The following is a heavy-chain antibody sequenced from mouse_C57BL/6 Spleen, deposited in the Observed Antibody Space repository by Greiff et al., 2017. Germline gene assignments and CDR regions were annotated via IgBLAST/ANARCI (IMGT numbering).Heavy chain of an antibody. Sequence: EVKLMESGEGLVKPGGSLKLSCAASGFTFSSYAMSWVRQTPEKRLEWVAYISSGGDYIYYADTVKGRFTISRDNARNTLYLQMSSLKSEDTAMYYCTRGIYYYGSSYFDYWGQGTTLTVSS. CDR3: TRGIYYYGSSYFDY. CDR1: GFTFSSYA. CDR2: ISSGGDYI. J-gene: IGHJ2*01. V-gene: IGHV5-9-1*02. D-gene: IGHD1-1*01.